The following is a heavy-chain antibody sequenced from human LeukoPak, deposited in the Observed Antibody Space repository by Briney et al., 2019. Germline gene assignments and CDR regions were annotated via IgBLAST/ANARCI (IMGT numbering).Heavy chain of an antibody. Sequence: GDSLNLSCRFCIQLFTNYWIGWVRQMPGKRLECMGIMYHGNSDTRYSPSFQGQVTISADKSISTAYLQWSSLKASDTAMYYCVRRANTYYDILTGYYDVGGFNPWGQATLVTVSS. D-gene: IGHD3-9*01. V-gene: IGHV5-51*01. CDR2: MYHGNSDT. J-gene: IGHJ5*02. CDR1: IQLFTNYW. CDR3: VRRANTYYDILTGYYDVGGFNP.